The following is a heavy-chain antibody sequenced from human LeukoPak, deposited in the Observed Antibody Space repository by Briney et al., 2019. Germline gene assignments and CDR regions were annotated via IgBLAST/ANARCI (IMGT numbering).Heavy chain of an antibody. Sequence: AGGSLRLSCAASGFTFSSYWMSWVRQAPGKGLEWVANIKQDGSEKYYVDSVKGRFTISRDNAKNSRYLQMNSLRAEDTAVYYCARSRVRPYFDYWGQGTLVTVSS. J-gene: IGHJ4*02. CDR2: IKQDGSEK. CDR1: GFTFSSYW. V-gene: IGHV3-7*01. CDR3: ARSRVRPYFDY. D-gene: IGHD1-1*01.